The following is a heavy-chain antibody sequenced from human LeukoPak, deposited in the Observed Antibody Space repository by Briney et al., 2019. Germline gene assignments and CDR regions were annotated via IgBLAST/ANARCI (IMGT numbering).Heavy chain of an antibody. Sequence: TGGSLRLSCAASGFTFDDYGMSWVRQAPGKGLEWVSVIYSGDITYYADSVKGRFTISRDNSKNTLYLQMNSLRAEDTAVYYCARGSGYNYGFPDYWGQGTLVTVSS. V-gene: IGHV3-53*01. CDR3: ARGSGYNYGFPDY. CDR1: GFTFDDYG. CDR2: IYSGDIT. D-gene: IGHD5-18*01. J-gene: IGHJ4*02.